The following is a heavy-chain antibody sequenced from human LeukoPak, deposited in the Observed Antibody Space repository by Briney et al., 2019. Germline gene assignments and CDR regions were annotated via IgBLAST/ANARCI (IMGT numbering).Heavy chain of an antibody. V-gene: IGHV3-30*03. J-gene: IGHJ4*02. CDR2: ISYDGSNK. CDR1: GFTFSSYG. D-gene: IGHD3-10*01. CDR3: ARDHYYGSGSYVLDY. Sequence: GGSLRLSCAASGFTFSSYGMHWVRQAPGKGLEWVAVISYDGSNKYYADSVKGRFTISRDNAKNSLYLQMNSLRAEDTAVYYCARDHYYGSGSYVLDYWGQGTLVTVSS.